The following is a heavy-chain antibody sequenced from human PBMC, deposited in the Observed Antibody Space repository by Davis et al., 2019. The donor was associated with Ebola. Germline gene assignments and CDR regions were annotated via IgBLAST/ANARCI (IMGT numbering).Heavy chain of an antibody. CDR2: IYFSGIT. D-gene: IGHD3-10*01. Sequence: MPSETLSPTCTVSGGSISGDYWSWVRQLPGKGLEWIGYIYFSGITNYNPSLKSRVTITVDTSKNQISLHLNSVTAADTAVYYCATISPQQLWFRLDYWGQGTLVTVSS. CDR1: GGSISGDY. J-gene: IGHJ4*02. V-gene: IGHV4-59*01. CDR3: ATISPQQLWFRLDY.